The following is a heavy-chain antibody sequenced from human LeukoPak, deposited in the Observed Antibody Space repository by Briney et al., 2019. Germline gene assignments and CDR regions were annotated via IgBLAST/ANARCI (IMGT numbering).Heavy chain of an antibody. D-gene: IGHD6-19*01. CDR3: VRDRGLGQWLDY. V-gene: IGHV3-23*01. Sequence: GGSLRLSCAASGFNFIAYAMSWVRQAPGERLEGVSSLDASCAPTYYADSVKGRFTISRDNSKNSLCLQMTSLRAEDTAIYYCVRDRGLGQWLDYWGQGTLVTVSS. J-gene: IGHJ4*02. CDR1: GFNFIAYA. CDR2: LDASCAPT.